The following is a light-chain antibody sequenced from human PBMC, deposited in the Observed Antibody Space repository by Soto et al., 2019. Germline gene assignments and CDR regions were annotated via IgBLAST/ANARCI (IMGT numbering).Light chain of an antibody. Sequence: QSALTQPASVSGSPGQSVTISCTGTSSDVGSYNLVSWYQQHPGKAPKLMIYEGSKRPSGVSHCFSGSKSGNTASLTISGLQAEDEADYYCCSYAGSSTLVFGGGTKLTVL. CDR1: SSDVGSYNL. CDR2: EGS. CDR3: CSYAGSSTLV. J-gene: IGLJ2*01. V-gene: IGLV2-23*01.